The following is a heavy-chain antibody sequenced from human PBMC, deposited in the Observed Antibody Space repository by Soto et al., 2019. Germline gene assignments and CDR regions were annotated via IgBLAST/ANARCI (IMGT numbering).Heavy chain of an antibody. D-gene: IGHD3-10*01. CDR1: GDSISSGGYS. J-gene: IGHJ5*02. CDR3: ARTMVRGIIPIWFDP. CDR2: IYHSGTS. V-gene: IGHV4-30-2*01. Sequence: QLQESGSGLVKPSQTLSLTCAVSGDSISSGGYSWSWIRQPPGKGLEWIGYIYHSGTSYYNTSLKSRITMALDRSENQFSLKLNSVTAADTAVYFCARTMVRGIIPIWFDPWGQGALVIVSS.